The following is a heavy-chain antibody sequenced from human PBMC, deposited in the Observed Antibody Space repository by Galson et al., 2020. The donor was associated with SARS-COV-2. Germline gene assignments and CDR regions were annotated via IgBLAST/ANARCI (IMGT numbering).Heavy chain of an antibody. J-gene: IGHJ4*02. V-gene: IGHV1-18*04. CDR2: ISAYNGNT. CDR3: ASGDYYGSGSYYTHAWRGVKY. CDR1: GYTFTSYG. D-gene: IGHD3-10*01. Sequence: ASVKVSCKASGYTFTSYGISWVRQAPGQGLEWMGWISAYNGNTNYAQKLQGRVTMTTDTSTRTAYMELRSLRSDDTAVYYCASGDYYGSGSYYTHAWRGVKYWGQGTLVTVSS.